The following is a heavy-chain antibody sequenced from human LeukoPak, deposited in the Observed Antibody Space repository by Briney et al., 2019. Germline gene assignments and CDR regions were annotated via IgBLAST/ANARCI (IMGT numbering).Heavy chain of an antibody. CDR2: LNTGETT. CDR1: GFTFSSYS. CDR3: TRGSLDI. D-gene: IGHD3-16*01. J-gene: IGHJ3*02. V-gene: IGHV3-23*01. Sequence: PGGSLRLSCAASGFTFSSYSMNWVRQAPGKGLEWVACLNTGETTFYAESVKGRFTISTDRSQSTLVLQMNNLRDDDTAVYYCTRGSLDIWGHGTMVTVS.